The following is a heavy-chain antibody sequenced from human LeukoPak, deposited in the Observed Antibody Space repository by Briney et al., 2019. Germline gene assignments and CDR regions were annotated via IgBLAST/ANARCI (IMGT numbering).Heavy chain of an antibody. CDR3: ARGFGGYFDY. D-gene: IGHD3-10*01. CDR1: GGSFSGYY. Sequence: PSETLSLTCAVYGGSFSGYYWSWIRQPPGKGLEWIGEINHSGSTNYNPSLKSRVTISVDTSKNQFSLKLSSVTAADTAVYYCARGFGGYFDYRGQGTLVTVSS. CDR2: INHSGST. V-gene: IGHV4-34*01. J-gene: IGHJ4*02.